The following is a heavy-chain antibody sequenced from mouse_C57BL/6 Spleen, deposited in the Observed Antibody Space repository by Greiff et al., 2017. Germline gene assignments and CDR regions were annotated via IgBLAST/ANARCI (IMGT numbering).Heavy chain of an antibody. CDR1: GFNIKDDY. CDR2: IDPENGDT. D-gene: IGHD1-1*01. J-gene: IGHJ2*01. Sequence: VQLQQSGAELVRPGASVKLSCTASGFNIKDDYMHWVKQRPEQGLEWIGWIDPENGDTEYASKFQGKATITADTSSNTAYLQLSSLTSEDTAVYYCTTTVRDYWGQGTTRTVSS. V-gene: IGHV14-4*01. CDR3: TTTVRDY.